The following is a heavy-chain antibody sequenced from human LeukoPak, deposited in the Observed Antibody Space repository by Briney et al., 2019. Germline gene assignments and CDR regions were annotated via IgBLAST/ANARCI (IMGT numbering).Heavy chain of an antibody. J-gene: IGHJ4*02. Sequence: QPGGSLRLSCAASGFTFSSYAMHGVRQAPGKGLEWVAVISYDGSNKYYADSVKGRFTISRDNSKNTLYLQMNSLRAEDTAVYYCASLLLRGSYSDYWGQGTLVTVSS. CDR3: ASLLLRGSYSDY. V-gene: IGHV3-30-3*01. D-gene: IGHD1-26*01. CDR2: ISYDGSNK. CDR1: GFTFSSYA.